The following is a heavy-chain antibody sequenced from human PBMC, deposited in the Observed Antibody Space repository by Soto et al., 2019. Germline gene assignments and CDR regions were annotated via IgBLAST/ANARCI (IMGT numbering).Heavy chain of an antibody. Sequence: PGGSLRLSCSASGFTFSTYAMSWVRRAPGRGLEWVSAISGSSGSTYYAESVKGRFTISRDNSKNTVYLQMNSLRAEDTAVYYCAKDLASTVTPPYFDYWGQGTLVTVSS. CDR3: AKDLASTVTPPYFDY. CDR2: ISGSSGST. CDR1: GFTFSTYA. V-gene: IGHV3-23*01. D-gene: IGHD4-17*01. J-gene: IGHJ4*02.